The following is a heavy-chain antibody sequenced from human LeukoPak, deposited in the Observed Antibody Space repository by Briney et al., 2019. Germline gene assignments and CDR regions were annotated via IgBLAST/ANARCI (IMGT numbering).Heavy chain of an antibody. J-gene: IGHJ4*02. CDR3: AREPPSGDFWSGYYKSPYFDY. D-gene: IGHD3-3*01. CDR1: GYTFTSYG. Sequence: GASVKVSCKASGYTFTSYGISWVRQAPGQGLEWMGWISAYNGNTNYAQKLQGRVTMTTDTSTSTAYMELRSLRSDDTAVYYCAREPPSGDFWSGYYKSPYFDYWGQGTLVTVSS. V-gene: IGHV1-18*01. CDR2: ISAYNGNT.